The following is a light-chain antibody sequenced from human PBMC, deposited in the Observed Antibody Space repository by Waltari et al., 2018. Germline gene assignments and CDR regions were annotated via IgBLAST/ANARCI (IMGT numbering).Light chain of an antibody. CDR3: QKYNSVPLT. V-gene: IGKV1-27*01. CDR1: QAITNF. CDR2: AAS. J-gene: IGKJ4*01. Sequence: DIQMTQSPSSLSASVGDSVNITCRASQAITNFLAWYQQKPGKAPKLLIYAASTLLSGVPSRFSGTGFGTDFTLSIDSLQPEDVATYYCQKYNSVPLTFGGGTKVEIK.